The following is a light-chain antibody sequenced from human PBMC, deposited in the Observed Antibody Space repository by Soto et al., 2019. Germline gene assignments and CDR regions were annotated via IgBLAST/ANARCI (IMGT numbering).Light chain of an antibody. CDR3: QQNGSSQT. V-gene: IGKV3-20*01. J-gene: IGKJ2*01. CDR2: GAS. CDR1: QSVSSSY. Sequence: EIVLTQSPVTLSLSPGERATLSCRASQSVSSSYLAWYQQKPGQDPSLLIYGASSRATGIPDRFSGSGSGTDFTLTISRLEPEDFAVYYCQQNGSSQTFAQGTKREIK.